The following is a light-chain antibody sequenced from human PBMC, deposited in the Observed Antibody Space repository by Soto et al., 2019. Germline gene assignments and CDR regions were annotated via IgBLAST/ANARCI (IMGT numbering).Light chain of an antibody. V-gene: IGLV4-60*02. J-gene: IGLJ3*02. CDR3: ETWDSNKWV. CDR1: SGHSSYT. CDR2: LEGSGSY. Sequence: QLVLTQSSSASASLGSSVKLTCTLSSGHSSYTIAWHQQLPRKAPRYLMNLEGSGSYNKGSGVPDRFSGSSSGADRYLTISNLQFEDEADYYCETWDSNKWVFGGGTKLTVL.